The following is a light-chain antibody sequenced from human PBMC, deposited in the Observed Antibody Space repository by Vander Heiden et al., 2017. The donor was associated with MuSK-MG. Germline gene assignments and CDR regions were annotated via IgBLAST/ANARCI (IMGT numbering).Light chain of an antibody. J-gene: IGLJ1*01. Sequence: SYVLTQQPSVSEAPGQTARITCGGDNIGTKSVHWYQQKPGQAPVLVVYDDSDRPSGIPERFSGSTSGNTATLTTTWVEAGDEADYYCQVSDSSRDQPVFGTGTRLTVL. CDR2: DDS. CDR3: QVSDSSRDQPV. CDR1: NIGTKS. V-gene: IGLV3-21*02.